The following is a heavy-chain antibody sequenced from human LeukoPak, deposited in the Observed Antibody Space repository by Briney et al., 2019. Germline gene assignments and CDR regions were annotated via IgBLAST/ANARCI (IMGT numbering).Heavy chain of an antibody. J-gene: IGHJ4*02. CDR3: AKLSRSTGYFTY. CDR1: GGSINSY. V-gene: IGHV4-4*07. Sequence: SETLSLTCTVSGGSINSYWSWIRQPAGKGLEWIGRISGSGTITYNPALQSRLSISIDTSKSQFSLRLMSVTAADTADYFCAKLSRSTGYFTYWGQGTRVTVSS. CDR2: ISGSGTI. D-gene: IGHD3-9*01.